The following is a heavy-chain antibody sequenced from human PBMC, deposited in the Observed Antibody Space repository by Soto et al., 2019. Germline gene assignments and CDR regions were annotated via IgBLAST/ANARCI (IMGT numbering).Heavy chain of an antibody. D-gene: IGHD3-3*01. Sequence: SETLSLTCAVYVGTFSGYYWSWIRQPPGKGLEWIGYVYHTGRTSYNPSLKSRVSISMDTSKNQFSLNLDSVTAADTAVYFCARDFAYFDSWGQGTLVTVSS. CDR2: VYHTGRT. J-gene: IGHJ4*02. V-gene: IGHV4-34*11. CDR3: ARDFAYFDS. CDR1: VGTFSGYY.